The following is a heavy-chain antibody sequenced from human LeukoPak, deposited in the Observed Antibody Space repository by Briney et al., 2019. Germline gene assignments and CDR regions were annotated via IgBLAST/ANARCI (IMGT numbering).Heavy chain of an antibody. CDR1: GGTFRRFA. CDR2: IIPIFGSA. J-gene: IGHJ4*02. CDR3: ARSTKTYYYGSGSYYNNE. D-gene: IGHD3-10*01. V-gene: IGHV1-69*05. Sequence: SVKVSCKASGGTFRRFAMSWVRRAPGQGLEWMGGIIPIFGSANYAQKFQGRVTMTRDMSTSTVYMELSSLRSEDTAVYYCARSTKTYYYGSGSYYNNEWGQGTLVTVSS.